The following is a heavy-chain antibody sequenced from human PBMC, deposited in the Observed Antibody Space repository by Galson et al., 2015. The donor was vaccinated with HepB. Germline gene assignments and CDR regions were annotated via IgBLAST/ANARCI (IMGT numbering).Heavy chain of an antibody. Sequence: SLRLSCAASGFTSSSYAMHWVRQAPGKGLEWVAVISYDGSNKYYADSVKGRFTISRDNSKNTLYLQMNSLRAEDTAVYYCARPRDRYSSGWYFDYWGQGTLVTVSS. D-gene: IGHD6-19*01. CDR3: ARPRDRYSSGWYFDY. V-gene: IGHV3-30-3*01. CDR1: GFTSSSYA. J-gene: IGHJ4*02. CDR2: ISYDGSNK.